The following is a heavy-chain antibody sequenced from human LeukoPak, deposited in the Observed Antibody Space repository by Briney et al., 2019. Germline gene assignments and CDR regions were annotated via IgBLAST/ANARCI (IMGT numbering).Heavy chain of an antibody. J-gene: IGHJ4*02. Sequence: GGSLGPSCAASGFTFSSYEMNWVRQAPGKGLEWVSYISSSGSTIYYADSVKGRFTISRDNAKNSLYLQMNSLRAEDTAVYYCARDGTYYYDSSGYGGDYWGQGTLVSVPS. V-gene: IGHV3-48*03. CDR3: ARDGTYYYDSSGYGGDY. CDR1: GFTFSSYE. D-gene: IGHD3-22*01. CDR2: ISSSGSTI.